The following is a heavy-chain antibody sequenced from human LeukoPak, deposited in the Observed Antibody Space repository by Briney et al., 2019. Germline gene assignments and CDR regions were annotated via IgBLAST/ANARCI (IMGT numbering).Heavy chain of an antibody. CDR3: ATESSSSYGAWFDP. CDR1: GYTLTELS. J-gene: IGHJ5*02. V-gene: IGHV1-24*01. D-gene: IGHD6-13*01. Sequence: ASVKVSCKVSGYTLTELSMHWVRQAPGKGLEWMGGFDPEDGETIYAQKFQGRVTMTEDTSTDTAYMELSSLRSEDTAVYYCATESSSSYGAWFDPWGQGTLVTVSS. CDR2: FDPEDGET.